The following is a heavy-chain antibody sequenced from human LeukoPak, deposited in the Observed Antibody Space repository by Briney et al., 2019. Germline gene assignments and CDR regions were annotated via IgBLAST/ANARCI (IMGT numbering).Heavy chain of an antibody. CDR1: DGSISSSSYY. CDR2: IYYSGST. V-gene: IGHV4-39*07. D-gene: IGHD4-17*01. CDR3: AREGDYGDYPAYDY. J-gene: IGHJ4*02. Sequence: SETLSLTCTVSDGSISSSSYYWGWIRQPPGKGLEWIGSIYYSGSTYYNPSLKSRVTISVDTSKNQFSLKLSSVTAADTAVYYCAREGDYGDYPAYDYWGQGTLVTVSS.